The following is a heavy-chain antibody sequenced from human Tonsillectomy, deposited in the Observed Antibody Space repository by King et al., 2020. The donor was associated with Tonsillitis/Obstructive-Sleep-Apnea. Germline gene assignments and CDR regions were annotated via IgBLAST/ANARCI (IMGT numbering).Heavy chain of an antibody. Sequence: VQLQESGPGLVKPSETLSLTCTVSGGSISSYYWSWIWQPPGKGLECIGYIYYSGTTNYNPSLKSRVTISVDTSKNQFSLKLSSVTAADTAVYYCARLDSSSWYGGAFDIWGQGTMVTVSS. J-gene: IGHJ3*02. D-gene: IGHD6-13*01. V-gene: IGHV4-59*01. CDR2: IYYSGTT. CDR3: ARLDSSSWYGGAFDI. CDR1: GGSISSYY.